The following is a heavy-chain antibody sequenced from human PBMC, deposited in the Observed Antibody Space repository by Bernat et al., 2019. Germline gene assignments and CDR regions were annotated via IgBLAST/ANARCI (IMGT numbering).Heavy chain of an antibody. J-gene: IGHJ6*02. CDR1: GFTFSDYY. D-gene: IGHD5-12*01. Sequence: QVQLVESGGGLVKPGGSLRLSCAASGFTFSDYYMSLIRQAPGKGLEWVSYISSSSSYTNYADSVKGRFTISRDNAKNSLYLQMNSLRAEDTAVYYCARKSQYIGTGGMDVWGQGTTVTVSS. CDR2: ISSSSSYT. CDR3: ARKSQYIGTGGMDV. V-gene: IGHV3-11*05.